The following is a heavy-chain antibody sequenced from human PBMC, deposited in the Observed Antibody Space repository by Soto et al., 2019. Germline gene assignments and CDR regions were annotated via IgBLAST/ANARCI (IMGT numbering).Heavy chain of an antibody. CDR1: GFTFDDYA. D-gene: IGHD2-15*01. V-gene: IGHV3-43D*03. CDR3: AKDSYGGNYYYYGMDV. Sequence: GGSLRLSCAASGFTFDDYAMHWVRQAPGKGLEWVSLISWDGGSTYYADSVKGRFTISRDNSKNSLYLQMNSLRAEDTALYYCAKDSYGGNYYYYGMDVWGQGTTVTVSS. CDR2: ISWDGGST. J-gene: IGHJ6*02.